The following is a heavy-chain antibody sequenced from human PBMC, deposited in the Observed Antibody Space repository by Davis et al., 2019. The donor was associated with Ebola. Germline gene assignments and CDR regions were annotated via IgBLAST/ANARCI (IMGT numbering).Heavy chain of an antibody. CDR2: IYYSGST. CDR1: GFTFSSYS. V-gene: IGHV4-39*01. D-gene: IGHD2-15*01. CDR3: ARHIFRGVVAARFDY. J-gene: IGHJ4*02. Sequence: ESLKISCAASGFTFSSYSMNWIRQPPGKGLEWIGSIYYSGSTYYNPSLKSRVTISVDTSKNQFSLKLSSVTAADTAVYYCARHIFRGVVAARFDYWGQGTLVTVSS.